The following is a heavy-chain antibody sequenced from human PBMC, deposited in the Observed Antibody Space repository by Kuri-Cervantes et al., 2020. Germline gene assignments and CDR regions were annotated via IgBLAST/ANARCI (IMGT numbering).Heavy chain of an antibody. Sequence: GSLRLSCAVYGGSLSGYYWSWIRQPPGKGLEWIGDINHSGSTNYNPSLKSRVTISVDTSKNQFSLKLSSVTAADTAVYYCARGPPGRMVQGVIITTPYYYYYYMDVWGKGTTVTVSS. J-gene: IGHJ6*03. D-gene: IGHD3-10*01. V-gene: IGHV4-34*01. CDR3: ARGPPGRMVQGVIITTPYYYYYYMDV. CDR1: GGSLSGYY. CDR2: INHSGST.